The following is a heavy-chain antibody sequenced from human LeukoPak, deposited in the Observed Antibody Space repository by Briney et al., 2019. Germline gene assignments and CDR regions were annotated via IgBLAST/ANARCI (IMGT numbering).Heavy chain of an antibody. J-gene: IGHJ5*02. D-gene: IGHD3-22*01. CDR1: GCTFSSYA. V-gene: IGHV1-69*05. CDR2: IIPIFGTA. CDR3: ARVCYYESRRHPLDG. Sequence: SSVKVSCKASGCTFSSYAISWVRQAPGQGLEWMGGIIPIFGTANYAQKFQGRVTITTDESTSTAYMELSSLRSEDTAVDYCARVCYYESRRHPLDGWGQGTLVTVPS.